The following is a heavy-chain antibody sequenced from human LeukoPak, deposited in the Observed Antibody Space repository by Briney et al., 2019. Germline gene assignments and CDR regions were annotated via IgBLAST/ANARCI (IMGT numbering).Heavy chain of an antibody. V-gene: IGHV1-18*01. J-gene: IGHJ4*02. CDR3: ARVITMIVVVTHNDY. CDR2: ISAYNGNT. CDR1: GYTFTSYG. Sequence: ASVKVSCKASGYTFTSYGISWVRQASGQGLEWMGWISAYNGNTNYAQKLQGRVTMTTDTSTSTAYMELRSLRSDDTAVYYCARVITMIVVVTHNDYWGQGTLVTVSS. D-gene: IGHD3-22*01.